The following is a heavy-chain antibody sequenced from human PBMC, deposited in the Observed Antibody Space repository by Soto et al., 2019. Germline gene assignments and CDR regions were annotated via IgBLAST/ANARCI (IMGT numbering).Heavy chain of an antibody. CDR2: TYYRSKRFN. V-gene: IGHV6-1*01. CDR3: ARGEQGFDD. J-gene: IGHJ4*02. D-gene: IGHD3-16*01. Sequence: PSQTLSLTCDISGGRDSSNSSAWNWIRQSPSRGLEWLGRTYYRSKRFNNYALSVKSRITITPDTSKNQFSLQLISVTPGDTAVYYCARGEQGFDDWGQGTLVTVSS. CDR1: GGRDSSNSSA.